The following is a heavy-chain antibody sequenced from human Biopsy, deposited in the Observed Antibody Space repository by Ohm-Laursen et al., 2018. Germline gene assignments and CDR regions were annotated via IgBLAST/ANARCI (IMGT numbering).Heavy chain of an antibody. Sequence: ASVKVSCKTSGYTFTGQYLHWVRQVPGQGLEWMGWINPHSGTTKFAQDFQGRVTMTRDTSITTAYMELRRLRPDDTAVYYCAKGQDLRGGAEYFQHWGQGALVTVSS. V-gene: IGHV1-2*02. CDR1: GYTFTGQY. J-gene: IGHJ1*01. CDR3: AKGQDLRGGAEYFQH. D-gene: IGHD2-15*01. CDR2: INPHSGTT.